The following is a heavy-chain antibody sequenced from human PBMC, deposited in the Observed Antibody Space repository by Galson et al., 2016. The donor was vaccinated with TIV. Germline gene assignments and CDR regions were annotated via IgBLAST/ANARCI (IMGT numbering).Heavy chain of an antibody. Sequence: SETLSLTCTVSGGSINSYYWTWVRQPPGKGLEWIGHVFYTGSADYNPSLKRRVTISLDTSKNQFSLKMRSVTAADSAVYYCARDKSDIDTVDYFYYYMDVWGRWTTVTVSS. J-gene: IGHJ6*03. V-gene: IGHV4-59*13. CDR2: VFYTGSA. D-gene: IGHD2-21*02. CDR3: ARDKSDIDTVDYFYYYMDV. CDR1: GGSINSYY.